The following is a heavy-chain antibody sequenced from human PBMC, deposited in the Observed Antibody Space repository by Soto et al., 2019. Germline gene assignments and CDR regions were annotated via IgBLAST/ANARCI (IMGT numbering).Heavy chain of an antibody. V-gene: IGHV4-39*01. Sequence: SETLSLSCTVSGGSISSSSYYWGWIRQPPGRGLDWIGSIYYSGSTYYNPSLKSRVTTSVDTSKNQFSLKLSSVTAADTAVYYCARRRSTTGWFDPWGQGTLVTVS. D-gene: IGHD6-25*01. CDR3: ARRRSTTGWFDP. J-gene: IGHJ5*02. CDR1: GGSISSSSYY. CDR2: IYYSGST.